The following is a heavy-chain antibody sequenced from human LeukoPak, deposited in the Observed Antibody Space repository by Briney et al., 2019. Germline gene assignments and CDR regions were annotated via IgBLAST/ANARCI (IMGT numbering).Heavy chain of an antibody. J-gene: IGHJ5*02. Sequence: SQTLSLTCTVSGGSISSGGYYWSWIRQPPGKGLEWIGYIYHSGSTYYNPFLKSRVTISVDRSKNQFSLKLSSVTAADTAVYYCARAPPYQNWFDPWGQGTLVTVSS. CDR1: GGSISSGGYY. CDR3: ARAPPYQNWFDP. CDR2: IYHSGST. V-gene: IGHV4-30-2*01.